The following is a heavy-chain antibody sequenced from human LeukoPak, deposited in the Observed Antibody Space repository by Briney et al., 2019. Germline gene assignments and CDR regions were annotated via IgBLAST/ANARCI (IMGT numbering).Heavy chain of an antibody. Sequence: GGSLRLSCAASGFTFRSYWMHWVRQAPGKGLVWVSRLDSDGSSTKYADSVKGRFTISRDNSKNTLYLQMNSLRAEDTAVYYCARGLNVGFYYYYYYMDVWGKGTTVTVSS. CDR1: GFTFRSYW. D-gene: IGHD1-26*01. CDR2: LDSDGSST. J-gene: IGHJ6*03. CDR3: ARGLNVGFYYYYYYMDV. V-gene: IGHV3-74*03.